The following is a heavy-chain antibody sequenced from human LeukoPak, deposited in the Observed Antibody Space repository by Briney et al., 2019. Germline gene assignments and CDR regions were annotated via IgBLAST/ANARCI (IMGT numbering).Heavy chain of an antibody. CDR1: GFTFGNAW. CDR2: IKSKTDGGTT. CDR3: TTDGGGGMGSGWKEDWFDP. Sequence: PGGSLRLSCAASGFTFGNAWMSWVRQAPGKGLEWVGRIKSKTDGGTTDYAAPVKGRFTISRDDSKNTLYLQMNSLKTEDTAVYYCTTDGGGGMGSGWKEDWFDPWGQGTLVTVSS. J-gene: IGHJ5*02. V-gene: IGHV3-15*01. D-gene: IGHD6-19*01.